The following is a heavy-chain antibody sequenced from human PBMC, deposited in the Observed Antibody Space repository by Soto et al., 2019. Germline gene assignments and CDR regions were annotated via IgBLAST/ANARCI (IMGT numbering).Heavy chain of an antibody. CDR3: ARLTTATYWYLDL. CDR2: IYSDQTT. J-gene: IGHJ2*01. V-gene: IGHV3-66*01. Sequence: EVQLVESGGDLVQPGRSLRVSCAASGFTFSDNYMAWVRQAPGKGLEWVSIIYSDQTTYYGDSVGGRFTISRDNSKNTLYLQMNSLRVEDTALYYCARLTTATYWYLDLWGRGTLVTVSS. D-gene: IGHD4-17*01. CDR1: GFTFSDNY.